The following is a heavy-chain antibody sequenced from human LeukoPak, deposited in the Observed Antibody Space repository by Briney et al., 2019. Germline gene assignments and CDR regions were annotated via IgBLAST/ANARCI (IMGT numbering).Heavy chain of an antibody. V-gene: IGHV3-30*18. CDR1: GFTFSSYG. J-gene: IGHJ3*02. D-gene: IGHD6-6*01. Sequence: GGSLRLSCAASGFTFSSYGMHWVRQAPGKGLEWVAVISYDGSNKYYADSVKGQFTISRDNSKNTLYLQMNSLRAEDTAVYYCAKEMTIAARRGAFDIWGRGTMVTVSS. CDR3: AKEMTIAARRGAFDI. CDR2: ISYDGSNK.